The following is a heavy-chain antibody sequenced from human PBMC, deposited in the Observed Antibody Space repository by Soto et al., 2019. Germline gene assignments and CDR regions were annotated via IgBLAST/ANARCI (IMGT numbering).Heavy chain of an antibody. CDR1: GFTFSTYP. V-gene: IGHV3-23*01. CDR3: VKPPVITASYYYYDMDV. D-gene: IGHD4-4*01. CDR2: ISGSGIST. J-gene: IGHJ6*02. Sequence: GALRLSCAASGFTFSTYPMSWVRQAPGKGLEWVSGISGSGISTYYTDSVKGRFTISRDNSKNTVFLQMNSLRDEDTAVYYCVKPPVITASYYYYDMDVWGQGTTVTVSS.